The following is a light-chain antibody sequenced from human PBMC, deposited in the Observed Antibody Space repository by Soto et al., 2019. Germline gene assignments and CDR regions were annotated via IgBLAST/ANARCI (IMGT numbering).Light chain of an antibody. CDR3: QQYGSSPGT. V-gene: IGKV3-20*01. Sequence: EIVLTQSPATLSLSPGERATLSCRASQSVSSYLAWYQQKPGQAPRLLIYDASNRATGIPDRFSGSGSGTDFTLTISRLEPEDFAVYYCQQYGSSPGTVGQGTKVDIK. J-gene: IGKJ1*01. CDR1: QSVSSY. CDR2: DAS.